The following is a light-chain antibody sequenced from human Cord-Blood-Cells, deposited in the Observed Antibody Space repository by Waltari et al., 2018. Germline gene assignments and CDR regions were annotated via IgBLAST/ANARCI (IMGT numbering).Light chain of an antibody. J-gene: IGLJ3*02. CDR3: SSYTSSSTWV. CDR2: EVS. V-gene: IGLV2-14*01. Sequence: QSALTQPASESGSPGQSITISCTGTSSDVGGSNYVSWHQQHPGKAPKLMMYEVSNRPSVVSNRFAVSKSGNTASLTISGLQAEDAADYYCSSYTSSSTWVFGGGTKLTVL. CDR1: SSDVGGSNY.